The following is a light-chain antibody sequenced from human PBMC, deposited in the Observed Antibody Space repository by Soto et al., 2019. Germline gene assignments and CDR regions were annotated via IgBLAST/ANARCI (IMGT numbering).Light chain of an antibody. CDR2: DAS. V-gene: IGKV3D-20*01. Sequence: IVLSQSPATLSLSPGERASLSCWSSQSVSSNYLAWYQQKPGLAPRLXIYDASRRATGIPDRFSGSGSGTDFILSISRLEPEDFAVYYCQQYGSSPWTFGQGTKVDIK. J-gene: IGKJ1*01. CDR3: QQYGSSPWT. CDR1: QSVSSNY.